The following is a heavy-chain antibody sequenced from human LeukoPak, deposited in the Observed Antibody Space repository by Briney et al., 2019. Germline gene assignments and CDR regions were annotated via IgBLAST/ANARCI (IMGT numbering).Heavy chain of an antibody. CDR1: GYTFTSYY. CDR2: IDPSGTST. CDR3: ARGDDSSAYFLNCFDY. J-gene: IGHJ4*02. Sequence: ASVKVSCTASGYTFTSYYMHWVRQAPGQGLEWMGIIDPSGTSTTYAQKFQGRVTMTRDTSTSTVYMELSSLRSEDTAVYYCARGDDSSAYFLNCFDYWGQGTLVTVSS. V-gene: IGHV1-46*01. D-gene: IGHD3-22*01.